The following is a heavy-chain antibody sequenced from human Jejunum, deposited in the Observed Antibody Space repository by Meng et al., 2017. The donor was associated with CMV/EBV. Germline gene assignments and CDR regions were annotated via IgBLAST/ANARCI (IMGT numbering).Heavy chain of an antibody. V-gene: IGHV3-13*01. CDR1: GFTFSGYD. J-gene: IGHJ4*02. CDR3: VASRTSYWTSGLDF. CDR2: IGTLHDT. D-gene: IGHD1-1*01. Sequence: VRLVESWGALVQPGGSLRLSCVASGFTFSGYDLHWVRQLRGKGPEWVSSIGTLHDTYYPDSVRGRFTISRENAKNSLYLQMNSLTAGDTATYYCVASRTSYWTSGLDFWGQGSLVTVSS.